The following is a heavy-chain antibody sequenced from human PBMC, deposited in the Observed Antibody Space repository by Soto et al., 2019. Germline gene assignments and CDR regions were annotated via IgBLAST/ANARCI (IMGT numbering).Heavy chain of an antibody. J-gene: IGHJ4*02. CDR3: ARGRDYDILAGYPFYFDF. D-gene: IGHD3-9*01. V-gene: IGHV4-59*01. CDR1: GGSINNYY. Sequence: QVQLQESGPGLVKPSETLSLSCSVSGGSINNYYWTWIRQPPGKALEWIGYVFYTGVSNYNPSLKSRVTISVDTSKTHFSLKLSSVTTADTAVYYCARGRDYDILAGYPFYFDFWGQGTLVTVSS. CDR2: VFYTGVS.